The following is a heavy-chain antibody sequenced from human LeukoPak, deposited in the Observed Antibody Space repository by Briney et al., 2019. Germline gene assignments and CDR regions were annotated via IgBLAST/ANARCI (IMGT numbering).Heavy chain of an antibody. CDR3: ARDCGAGSCSIGIFDF. J-gene: IGHJ4*02. V-gene: IGHV4-31*03. D-gene: IGHD2-15*01. CDR2: ITHSGST. CDR1: GASISSGGHY. Sequence: SETLSLTCTVSGASISSGGHYWSWIRHLPGQGLEWIGYITHSGSTSYSPSLKSRLTISVDTSKNHFSLKLTSVTVADTAVYFCARDCGAGSCSIGIFDFWGQGALVSVSS.